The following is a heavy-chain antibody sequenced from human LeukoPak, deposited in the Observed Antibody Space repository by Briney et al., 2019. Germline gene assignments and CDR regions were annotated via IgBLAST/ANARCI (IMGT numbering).Heavy chain of an antibody. D-gene: IGHD3-10*01. J-gene: IGHJ4*02. V-gene: IGHV3-23*01. Sequence: GGCLRLSCAASGFTFRSYAMSWVRQAPGKGLERVSAISGGSGGTTYYADSVKGRFTISRDNSKNTLYLQMNSLGAEDTAIYYCASVWFGERGQFWGQGTLVTLSS. CDR3: ASVWFGERGQF. CDR1: GFTFRSYA. CDR2: ISGGSGGTT.